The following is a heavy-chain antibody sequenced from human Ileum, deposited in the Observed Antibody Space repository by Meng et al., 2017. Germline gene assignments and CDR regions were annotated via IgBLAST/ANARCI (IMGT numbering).Heavy chain of an antibody. V-gene: IGHV4-39*07. D-gene: IGHD5-12*01. CDR2: IYYSGST. J-gene: IGHJ4*02. CDR1: GGSIISISSS. CDR3: ARERADIVASHGDH. Sequence: GPSLVNPSMPWSPTCNVIGGSIISISSSWGGVRQPPGKGLEWIGTIYYSGSTYYSPSLKSRVTISVDTSKNQFSLKLSSVTAADTAVYYCARERADIVASHGDHWGQGTLVTVSS.